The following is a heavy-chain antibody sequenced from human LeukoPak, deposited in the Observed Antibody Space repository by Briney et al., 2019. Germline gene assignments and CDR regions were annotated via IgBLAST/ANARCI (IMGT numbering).Heavy chain of an antibody. CDR2: INPNSGGR. Sequence: ASVKVSCKASGYTFTDYYIHWVRQAPGQGLEWIGRINPNSGGRNYAQKFQGRVTMTKDTSISTAYMELRRLRSDDTAVYYCSRAVNRGGDCYTIYYFDYWGQGTLVTVSS. V-gene: IGHV1-2*06. D-gene: IGHD2-21*02. CDR3: SRAVNRGGDCYTIYYFDY. J-gene: IGHJ4*02. CDR1: GYTFTDYY.